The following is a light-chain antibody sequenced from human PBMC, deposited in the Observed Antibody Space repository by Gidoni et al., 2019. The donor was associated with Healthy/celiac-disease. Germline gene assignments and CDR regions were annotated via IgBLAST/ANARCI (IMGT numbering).Light chain of an antibody. J-gene: IGLJ1*01. Sequence: QSALTQPASLSGSPGQSITISCTGTSSDVGGYNYVSWYQQHTGKAPKLMIYEVSNRPSGVSKRFSGSKSGNTASRTSSGLQAEDEADYYCSSYTSSSTVFGTGTKVTVL. CDR2: EVS. CDR3: SSYTSSSTV. CDR1: SSDVGGYNY. V-gene: IGLV2-14*01.